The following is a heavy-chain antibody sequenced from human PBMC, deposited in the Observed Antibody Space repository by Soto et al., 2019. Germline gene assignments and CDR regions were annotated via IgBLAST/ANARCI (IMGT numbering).Heavy chain of an antibody. V-gene: IGHV1-18*04. CDR3: ARGGVGWRGYSRVDYYYGMDV. D-gene: IGHD3-3*01. CDR1: GYTFTSYG. Sequence: ASVKVSCKASGYTFTSYGISWVRQAPGQGLEWMGWISAYNGNTNYAQKLQGRVTMTTDTSPSTAYMELRSLRSDDTAVYYCARGGVGWRGYSRVDYYYGMDVWGQGTTVTVSS. J-gene: IGHJ6*02. CDR2: ISAYNGNT.